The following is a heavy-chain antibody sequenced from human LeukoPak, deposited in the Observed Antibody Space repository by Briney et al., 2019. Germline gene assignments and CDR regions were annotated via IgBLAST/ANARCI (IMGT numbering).Heavy chain of an antibody. J-gene: IGHJ4*02. Sequence: GGSLRLSGAGSGFIFSDYNMNWVRQAPGKGLEWVSYIDSSSSIIYYADSVKGRFTISRDNAKNSLYLQMNSLRDEDTAVYYCARDKPANMGYWGQGTLVTVSS. CDR1: GFIFSDYN. V-gene: IGHV3-48*02. D-gene: IGHD3-16*01. CDR3: ARDKPANMGY. CDR2: IDSSSSII.